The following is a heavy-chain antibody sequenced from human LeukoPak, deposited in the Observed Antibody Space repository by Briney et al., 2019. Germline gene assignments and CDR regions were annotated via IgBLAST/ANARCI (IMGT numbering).Heavy chain of an antibody. V-gene: IGHV4-34*01. CDR1: GGSFSGYY. CDR3: ARGKANYYYYYGMDV. Sequence: PSETLFLTCAVYGGSFSGYYWSWIRQPPGKGLEWIGEINHSGSTNYNPSLKSRVTISVDTSKNQFSLKLSSVTAADTAVYYCARGKANYYYYYGMDVWGQGTTVTVSS. J-gene: IGHJ6*02. CDR2: INHSGST.